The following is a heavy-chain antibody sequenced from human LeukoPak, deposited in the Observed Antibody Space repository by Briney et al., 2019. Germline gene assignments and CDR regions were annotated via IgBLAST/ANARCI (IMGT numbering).Heavy chain of an antibody. CDR2: IYTSGST. V-gene: IGHV4-4*07. Sequence: PSETLSLTCTVSGGSISSYYWSWVRQPAGKGLEWVGRIYTSGSTNYNPSLKSRVTMSVDTSKSQFSLKLSSVNAADTAVYYCASDRNDGDYVTSYYFDYWGQGTLFTVSS. J-gene: IGHJ4*02. CDR1: GGSISSYY. D-gene: IGHD4-17*01. CDR3: ASDRNDGDYVTSYYFDY.